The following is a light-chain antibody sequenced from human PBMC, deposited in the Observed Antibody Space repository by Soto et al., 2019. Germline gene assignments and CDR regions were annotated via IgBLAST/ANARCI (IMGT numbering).Light chain of an antibody. J-gene: IGLJ1*01. CDR3: SSYTSTSSYV. CDR2: EVS. V-gene: IGLV2-14*01. Sequence: QSALTQPASVSGSPGQSITISCTGTSSDIGDYNYVSWYQQHPGKAPKLMIYEVSNRPSGISNRSSGSKSGNTASLTISGLQADDEADYYCSSYTSTSSYVFGTGTKVTVL. CDR1: SSDIGDYNY.